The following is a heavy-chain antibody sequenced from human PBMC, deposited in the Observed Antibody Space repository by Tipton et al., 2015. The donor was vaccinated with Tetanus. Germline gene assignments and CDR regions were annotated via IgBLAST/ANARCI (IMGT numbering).Heavy chain of an antibody. Sequence: LRLSCFVSGGSISTKTYYWGWIRQTPGKGLEWIASISHSATTFYNPSLKSRVTMSVDPSKNQFSGRLSSVTAADTGVYYCARHVGGYGSPPHDLWGQGTLVTVSS. CDR3: ARHVGGYGSPPHDL. V-gene: IGHV4-39*01. J-gene: IGHJ5*02. CDR2: ISHSATT. D-gene: IGHD3-10*01. CDR1: GGSISTKTYY.